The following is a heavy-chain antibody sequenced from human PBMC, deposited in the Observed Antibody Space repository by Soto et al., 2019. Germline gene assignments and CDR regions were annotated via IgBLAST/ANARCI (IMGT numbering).Heavy chain of an antibody. J-gene: IGHJ4*02. CDR1: GFTFSDYY. V-gene: IGHV3-11*05. Sequence: QVQLLESGGGLVKPGGSLRLSCAASGFTFSDYYMSWIRQAPGKGLECVAYISVSSTYANYAGSVDGRFTISRDNAENSLFLQMNRMRAEDTAVYYCARGVRDYSSEKPANFGYWGQGALVTVSP. CDR2: ISVSSTYA. CDR3: ARGVRDYSSEKPANFGY. D-gene: IGHD4-17*01.